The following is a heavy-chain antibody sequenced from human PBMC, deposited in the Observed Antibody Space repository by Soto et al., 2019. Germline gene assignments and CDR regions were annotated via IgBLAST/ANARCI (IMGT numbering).Heavy chain of an antibody. J-gene: IGHJ4*02. CDR1: GGSISSYY. CDR3: ASLGYDFWSGYFDY. V-gene: IGHV4-59*08. D-gene: IGHD3-3*01. CDR2: IYYSGST. Sequence: SETLSLTCTVSGGSISSYYWSWIRQPPGKGLEWIGYIYYSGSTNYNPSLKSRFTISVDTSKNLLSLKLSSVTAADTAVYYCASLGYDFWSGYFDYWGQGTLVTVSS.